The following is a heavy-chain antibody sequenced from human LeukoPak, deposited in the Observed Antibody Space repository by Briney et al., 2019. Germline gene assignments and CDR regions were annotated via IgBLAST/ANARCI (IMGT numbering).Heavy chain of an antibody. J-gene: IGHJ4*02. D-gene: IGHD2-2*01. CDR3: ARSIYQLLRFDY. V-gene: IGHV4-61*08. Sequence: ASETLSLTCTVSGGSISSGGSYWSWIRQPPGKGLAWIGYVDYSGSTNYNPSLKSRVTISVDTSKDQFSLKLTSVTAADTAVYYCARSIYQLLRFDYWGQGTLVTVSS. CDR2: VDYSGST. CDR1: GGSISSGGSY.